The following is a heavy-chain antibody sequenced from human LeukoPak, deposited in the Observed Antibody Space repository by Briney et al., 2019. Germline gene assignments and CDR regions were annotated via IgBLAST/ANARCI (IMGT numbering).Heavy chain of an antibody. J-gene: IGHJ5*02. Sequence: GGSLRLSCAASGFTFSSYSMNWGRQAPGKGLEWVSSISSSSSYIYYADSVKGRFTISRDNAKNSLYLQMNSLRAEDTAVYYCARDRVNYDFWSGYPPWFDPWGQGTLVTVSS. CDR3: ARDRVNYDFWSGYPPWFDP. V-gene: IGHV3-21*01. CDR2: ISSSSSYI. CDR1: GFTFSSYS. D-gene: IGHD3-3*01.